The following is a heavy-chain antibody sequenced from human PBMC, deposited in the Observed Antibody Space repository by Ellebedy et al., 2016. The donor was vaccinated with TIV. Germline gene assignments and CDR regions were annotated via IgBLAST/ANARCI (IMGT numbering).Heavy chain of an antibody. D-gene: IGHD6-19*01. J-gene: IGHJ4*02. Sequence: GGSLRLSCAAPGLTFSSYWMHWVRQAPGKGLVWVSRVNSDGSSTTYADSVKGRFTISRDNSNNAVYLQMNSPRSDDTAVYYCARDRTGTGWDYWGQGTLVTVSS. CDR1: GLTFSSYW. V-gene: IGHV3-74*01. CDR2: VNSDGSST. CDR3: ARDRTGTGWDY.